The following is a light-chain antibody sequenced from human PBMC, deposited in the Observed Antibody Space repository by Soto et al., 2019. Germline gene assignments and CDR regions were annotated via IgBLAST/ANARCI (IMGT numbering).Light chain of an antibody. J-gene: IGKJ1*01. V-gene: IGKV3-11*01. CDR2: DAY. Sequence: EVVLTQSPVTLSLSPGERATLSCRASQSFRGLLAWYQQKPGQAPRLLIYDAYNRATGIPPRFSGSGSGTDFTLTISSLQPDDFATYYCQQYVTAFRTFGQGTKVEIK. CDR3: QQYVTAFRT. CDR1: QSFRGL.